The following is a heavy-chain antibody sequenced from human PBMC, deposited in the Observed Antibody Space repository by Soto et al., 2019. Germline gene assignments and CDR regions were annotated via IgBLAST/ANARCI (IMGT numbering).Heavy chain of an antibody. CDR1: GYTFTSYG. J-gene: IGHJ4*02. V-gene: IGHV1-18*01. D-gene: IGHD3-9*01. CDR3: ARLVLRYFDWLHFDY. Sequence: ASVKVSCKASGYTFTSYGISWVRQAPGQGLEWMGWISAYNGNTNYAQKLQGRVTMTTDTSTSTAYMELRSLRSDDTAAYYCARLVLRYFDWLHFDYWGQGTLVTVS. CDR2: ISAYNGNT.